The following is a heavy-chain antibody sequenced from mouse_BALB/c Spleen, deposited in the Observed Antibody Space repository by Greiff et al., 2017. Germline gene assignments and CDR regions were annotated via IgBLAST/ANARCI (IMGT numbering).Heavy chain of an antibody. CDR3: ANDGYFNFDD. J-gene: IGHJ2*01. V-gene: IGHV14-3*02. Sequence: VQLQQSGAELVKPGASVKLSCTASGFNIKDTYMHWVKQRPEQGLEWIGRIDPANGNTKYDPKFQGKATITADTSSNTAYLQLSSLTSEDTAVYYCANDGYFNFDDWGQGTTLTVSS. CDR1: GFNIKDTY. D-gene: IGHD2-3*01. CDR2: IDPANGNT.